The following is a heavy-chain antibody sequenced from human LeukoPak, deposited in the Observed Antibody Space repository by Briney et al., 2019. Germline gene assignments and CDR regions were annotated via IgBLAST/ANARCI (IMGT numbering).Heavy chain of an antibody. Sequence: SSETLSLTCALDGRSFSSSYRSWVRQPPGKGLEWIGEINHSGSTNYNPSLKSRVTISVDTSKNQFSLKLSSVTAADTAVYFCARGGMSDVCDYWGQGTLVTVSS. CDR3: ARGGMSDVCDY. V-gene: IGHV4-34*01. CDR2: INHSGST. CDR1: GRSFSSSY. J-gene: IGHJ4*02.